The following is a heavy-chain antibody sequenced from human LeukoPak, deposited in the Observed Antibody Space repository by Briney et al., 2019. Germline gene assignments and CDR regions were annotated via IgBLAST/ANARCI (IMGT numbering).Heavy chain of an antibody. CDR1: GFTFSSYW. D-gene: IGHD3-9*01. CDR3: ARGTSRYYYYGMDV. J-gene: IGHJ6*02. Sequence: PGGSLRLSCAASGFTFSSYWMSWVRQAPRKGLEWVANIKTDGSDKSYVDSVKGRFTISRDNAKNSLYLQMISLRAEDTALYHCARGTSRYYYYGMDVWGQGITVTVSS. V-gene: IGHV3-7*03. CDR2: IKTDGSDK.